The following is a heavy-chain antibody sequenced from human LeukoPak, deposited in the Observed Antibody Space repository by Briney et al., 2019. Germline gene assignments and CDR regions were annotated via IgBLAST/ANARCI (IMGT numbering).Heavy chain of an antibody. CDR1: GYIFTSYA. D-gene: IGHD3-22*01. CDR2: ISTYNGNT. J-gene: IGHJ3*01. V-gene: IGHV1-18*01. Sequence: GASVKVSCKASGYIFTSYAISWVRQAPGQGLEWMGWISTYNGNTNYAQKLQGRVTMTTDTSTSTVYMELRSLRSDDTAVYYCARVDDYYGTGGYYYDHWGQGTMVTVSS. CDR3: ARVDDYYGTGGYYYDH.